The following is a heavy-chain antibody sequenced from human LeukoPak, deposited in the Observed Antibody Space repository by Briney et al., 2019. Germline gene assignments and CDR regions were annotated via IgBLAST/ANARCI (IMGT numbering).Heavy chain of an antibody. CDR3: ATDKGPDHSSSWPRGAFDI. CDR2: FDPEDGET. D-gene: IGHD6-13*01. CDR1: GYTLTELS. V-gene: IGHV1-24*01. J-gene: IGHJ3*02. Sequence: ASVKVSCKVSGYTLTELSMHWVRQAPGKGLEWMGGFDPEDGETIYAQKFQGRVTMTEDTSTDTAYMELSSLRSEDTAVYYCATDKGPDHSSSWPRGAFDIWGQGTMVTVSS.